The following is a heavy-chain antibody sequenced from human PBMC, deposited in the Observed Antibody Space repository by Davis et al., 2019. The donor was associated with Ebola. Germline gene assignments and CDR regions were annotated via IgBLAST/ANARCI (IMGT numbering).Heavy chain of an antibody. CDR1: GFTFSSFG. Sequence: GESLKISCAASGFTFSSFGMHWVRQAPGKGLEYVSAISSDGGSTYYANSVKGRFTISRDNSKNTLYLQMGSLRPEDMAVYYCARGFGSGASYYYTFDYWGQGTLVTVSS. J-gene: IGHJ4*02. V-gene: IGHV3-64*01. D-gene: IGHD3-22*01. CDR2: ISSDGGST. CDR3: ARGFGSGASYYYTFDY.